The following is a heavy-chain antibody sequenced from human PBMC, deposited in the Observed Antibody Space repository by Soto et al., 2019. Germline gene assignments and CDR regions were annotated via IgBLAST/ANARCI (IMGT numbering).Heavy chain of an antibody. Sequence: ASVKVSCKASGGTFNKYAVDWVRQAPGQGLEWMGGIIPLFGTANYAQKFQGRVTITADEATTTAYMELSSLRFEDTAVYYCARQFDYDTSGYYYAYWGQGTVGNVSS. V-gene: IGHV1-69*13. CDR1: GGTFNKYA. J-gene: IGHJ4*02. CDR2: IIPLFGTA. CDR3: ARQFDYDTSGYYYAY. D-gene: IGHD3-22*01.